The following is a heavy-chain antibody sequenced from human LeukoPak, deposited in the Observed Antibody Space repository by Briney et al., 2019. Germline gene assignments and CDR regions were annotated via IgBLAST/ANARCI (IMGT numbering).Heavy chain of an antibody. Sequence: GGSLRLSCAASEFTLSSYWIHWVRQAPGKGLVWVSRINGDGRTTNYADSVKGRFTISRDIAKNTLYLLVNSLRAEDTAVYFCARGNSGYGTFDYWGQGTLVTVSS. CDR2: INGDGRTT. V-gene: IGHV3-74*01. D-gene: IGHD3-9*01. CDR1: EFTLSSYW. CDR3: ARGNSGYGTFDY. J-gene: IGHJ4*02.